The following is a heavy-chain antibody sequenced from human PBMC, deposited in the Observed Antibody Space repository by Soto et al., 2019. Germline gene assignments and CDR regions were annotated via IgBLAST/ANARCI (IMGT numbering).Heavy chain of an antibody. CDR2: IIPIFGTA. J-gene: IGHJ6*02. Sequence: SVKVPCKAFGGTFSSYAISWGRQAPGQRLEWMGGIIPIFGTANYAQKFQGRVTITADESTSTAYMELSSLRSEDTAVYYCAADQSSMVRVKWYYGMDVWGQGTTVTVSS. CDR1: GGTFSSYA. V-gene: IGHV1-69*13. CDR3: AADQSSMVRVKWYYGMDV. D-gene: IGHD3-10*01.